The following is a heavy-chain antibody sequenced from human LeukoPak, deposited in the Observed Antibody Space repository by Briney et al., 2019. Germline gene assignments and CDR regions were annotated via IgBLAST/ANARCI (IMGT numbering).Heavy chain of an antibody. D-gene: IGHD6-13*01. Sequence: GGSLRLSCAASGCTFSDYYMSWIRQAPGKGLEWVSYISSSGSTIYYADSVKGRFTISRDNDENSLYLQVNSLRAEDKAVYYCARGPTTIGGAGKGYFDDWGMGTLVTVSS. CDR1: GCTFSDYY. CDR2: ISSSGSTI. CDR3: ARGPTTIGGAGKGYFDD. J-gene: IGHJ4*02. V-gene: IGHV3-11*04.